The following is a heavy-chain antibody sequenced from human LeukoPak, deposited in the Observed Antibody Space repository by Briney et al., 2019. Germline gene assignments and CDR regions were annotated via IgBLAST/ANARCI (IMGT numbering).Heavy chain of an antibody. CDR2: INPVGSEK. V-gene: IGHV3-7*02. J-gene: IGHJ4*02. CDR1: GFSFSTYW. CDR3: AKNWGYFDD. D-gene: IGHD7-27*01. Sequence: GSLRLSCAASGFSFSTYWMNWVRQAPGKGLEWVANINPVGSEKYYLDSVKGRFTISRDNAKNSLYLQMNSLRAEDTAVYYCAKNWGYFDDWGQGTLVTVSS.